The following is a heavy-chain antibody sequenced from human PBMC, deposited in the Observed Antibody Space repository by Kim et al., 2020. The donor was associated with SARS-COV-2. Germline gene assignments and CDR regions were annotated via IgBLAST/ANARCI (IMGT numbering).Heavy chain of an antibody. Sequence: GGSLRLSCAASGFTFSNFWMHWVRQAPGKGLVWVSRINDDGSSTNYADSVKGRFTISRDNAKNTLYLQMNSLRVEDTAVYYCARGGWRNGMDVWGQGTTVTVSS. CDR3: ARGGWRNGMDV. V-gene: IGHV3-74*01. J-gene: IGHJ6*02. CDR1: GFTFSNFW. CDR2: INDDGSST. D-gene: IGHD3-16*01.